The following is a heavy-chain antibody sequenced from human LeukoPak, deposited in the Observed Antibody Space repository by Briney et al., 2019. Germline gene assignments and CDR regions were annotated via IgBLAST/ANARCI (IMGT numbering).Heavy chain of an antibody. V-gene: IGHV1-69*06. CDR1: GYTFTSYA. D-gene: IGHD6-13*01. CDR2: IIPIFGTT. Sequence: SVKVSCKASGYTFTSYAMNWVRQAPGQGLEWMGGIIPIFGTTNYAQKFQDRVTITADKSTSTAYMELSSLRSEDTAVYYCARVVGLTGYSSSWYSGYYYYMDVWGKGTTVTISS. J-gene: IGHJ6*03. CDR3: ARVVGLTGYSSSWYSGYYYYMDV.